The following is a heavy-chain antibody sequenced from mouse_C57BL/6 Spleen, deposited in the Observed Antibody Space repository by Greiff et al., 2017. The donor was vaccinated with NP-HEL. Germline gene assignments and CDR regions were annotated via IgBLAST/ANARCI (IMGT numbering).Heavy chain of an antibody. CDR3: ARLYDYDGYFDV. J-gene: IGHJ1*03. V-gene: IGHV1-26*01. D-gene: IGHD2-4*01. Sequence: VQLQQSGPELVKPGASVKISCKASGYTFTDYYMNWVKQSHGKSLEWIGDINPNNGGTSYNQKFKGKATLTVDKSSSTAYMELRSLTSEDSAVYYCARLYDYDGYFDVWGTGTTVTVSS. CDR2: INPNNGGT. CDR1: GYTFTDYY.